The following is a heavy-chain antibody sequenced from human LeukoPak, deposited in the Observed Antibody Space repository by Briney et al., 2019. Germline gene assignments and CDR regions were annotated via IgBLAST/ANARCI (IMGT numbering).Heavy chain of an antibody. D-gene: IGHD6-13*01. CDR2: ISPNSGGT. J-gene: IGHJ5*02. CDR1: GYTFTGYY. V-gene: IGHV1-2*02. Sequence: ASVKVSCKASGYTFTGYYLHWVRQAPGQGLEWMGWISPNSGGTNYAQKFQGRVTMTRDTSISTAYMELSRLTSDDTAVYYCARTSSSSWYVPWGQGTLVTVSS. CDR3: ARTSSSSWYVP.